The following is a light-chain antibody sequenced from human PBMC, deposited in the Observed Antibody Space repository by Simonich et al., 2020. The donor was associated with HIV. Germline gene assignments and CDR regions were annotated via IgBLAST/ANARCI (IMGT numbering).Light chain of an antibody. Sequence: QSVLTQPPSVSGAPWQRVTISCTGSSSNTGAGYDVHWYQQLPGTAPKLLISGNSNRPSGVPDRFSGSKSGTAASLAITGLQAEDEADYYCCSYAGSSTYVVFGGGTKLTVL. CDR2: GNS. J-gene: IGLJ2*01. CDR1: SSNTGAGYD. CDR3: CSYAGSSTYVV. V-gene: IGLV1-40*01.